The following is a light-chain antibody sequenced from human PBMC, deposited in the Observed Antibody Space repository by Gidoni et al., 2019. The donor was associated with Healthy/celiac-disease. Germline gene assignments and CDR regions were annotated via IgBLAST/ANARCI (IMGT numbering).Light chain of an antibody. CDR3: QQSYSTPRGFT. J-gene: IGKJ3*01. V-gene: IGKV1-39*01. Sequence: DIQMTQSPSSLSASVGDRVTITCRASQSISSYLNWYQQKPGKAPKLLIYAASSLQSGVLSRFSGSGSGTDFTLTISSLQPEDFATYYCQQSYSTPRGFTFGPGTKVDIK. CDR2: AAS. CDR1: QSISSY.